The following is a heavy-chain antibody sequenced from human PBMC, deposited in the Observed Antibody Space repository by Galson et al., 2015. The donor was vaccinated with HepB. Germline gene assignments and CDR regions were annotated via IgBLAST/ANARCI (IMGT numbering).Heavy chain of an antibody. D-gene: IGHD4-17*01. CDR2: IRSKANNYAT. CDR3: TRGSDRKYGDYPDY. CDR1: GFTFSGSP. J-gene: IGHJ4*02. Sequence: SLRLSCAASGFTFSGSPMHWVRQASGKGLEWVGRIRSKANNYATAYVASVKGRFTISRDDLKNTAYLQMNSLKTEDTAVYYCTRGSDRKYGDYPDYWGQGTPVTVSS. V-gene: IGHV3-73*01.